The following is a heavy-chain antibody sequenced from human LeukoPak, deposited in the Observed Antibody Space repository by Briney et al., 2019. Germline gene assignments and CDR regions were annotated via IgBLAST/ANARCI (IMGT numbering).Heavy chain of an antibody. Sequence: SETLSLTCTVSGGSISSGSYYWSWIRQPAGKGLEWIGRIYTSGSTNYNPSLKSRVTISVDTSKNQFSLKLSSVTAADTAVYYCASSVGYSGWYGLDYWGQGTLVTVSS. CDR3: ASSVGYSGWYGLDY. CDR1: GGSISSGSYY. J-gene: IGHJ4*02. V-gene: IGHV4-61*02. D-gene: IGHD6-19*01. CDR2: IYTSGST.